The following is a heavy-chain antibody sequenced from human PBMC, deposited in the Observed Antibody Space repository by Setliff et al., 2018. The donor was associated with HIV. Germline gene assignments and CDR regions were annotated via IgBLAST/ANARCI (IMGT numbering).Heavy chain of an antibody. CDR1: GYTFTTYD. J-gene: IGHJ6*03. CDR3: ARVKAPALYYYMDV. V-gene: IGHV1-8*02. Sequence: GASVKVSCKASGYTFTTYDINWVRQAPGQGLEWMGWMNPNSGNRGYAQKFQGRVTMTRNTSISTAYMELSTLRSEDTAVYYCARVKAPALYYYMDVWGKGTTVTVS. CDR2: MNPNSGNR. D-gene: IGHD3-16*02.